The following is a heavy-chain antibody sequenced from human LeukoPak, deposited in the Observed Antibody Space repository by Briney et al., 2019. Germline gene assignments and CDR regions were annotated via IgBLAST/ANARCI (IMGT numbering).Heavy chain of an antibody. Sequence: GGSLRLSCTASGFTFRNYEMNWVRQAPGKGLEWISYISSSGSTIYYADSVKGRFTISRDNAKNSLYLQMNSLRAEDTAVYYCARDPFLEWTDAFDIWGQGTMVIVSS. CDR1: GFTFRNYE. J-gene: IGHJ3*02. CDR3: ARDPFLEWTDAFDI. V-gene: IGHV3-48*03. D-gene: IGHD3-3*02. CDR2: ISSSGSTI.